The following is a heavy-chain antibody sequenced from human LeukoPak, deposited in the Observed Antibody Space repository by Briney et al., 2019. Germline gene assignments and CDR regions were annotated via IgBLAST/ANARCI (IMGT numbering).Heavy chain of an antibody. V-gene: IGHV3-33*01. CDR1: GFTFSSYV. CDR2: IYYDGSNK. CDR3: AGVEAAGGFDY. D-gene: IGHD6-13*01. J-gene: IGHJ4*02. Sequence: GGSLRLSCAASGFTFSSYVMHWVRQAPGKGLEWVAVIYYDGSNKYYADSVQGRFTISRDNSKNTLFLQMNSLRVEDTGVYYCAGVEAAGGFDYWGQGTLVTVSS.